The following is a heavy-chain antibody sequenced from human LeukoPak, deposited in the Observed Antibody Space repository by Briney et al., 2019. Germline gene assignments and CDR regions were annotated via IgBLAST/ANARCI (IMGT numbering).Heavy chain of an antibody. V-gene: IGHV1-2*02. D-gene: IGHD6-19*01. Sequence: ASVKVSCKASGYTFTGYYMHWVRQAPGQGLEWMGWINPNSGGTNYAQKFQGRVTMTRDTSISTAYMELSRLRSDDTAVYYCARRGIAVAGAYYYYYYYMDVWGKGTTVTVSS. CDR3: ARRGIAVAGAYYYYYYYMDV. J-gene: IGHJ6*03. CDR2: INPNSGGT. CDR1: GYTFTGYY.